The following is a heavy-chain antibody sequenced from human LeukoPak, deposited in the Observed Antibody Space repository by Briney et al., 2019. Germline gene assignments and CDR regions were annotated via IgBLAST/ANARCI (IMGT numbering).Heavy chain of an antibody. V-gene: IGHV3-74*01. D-gene: IGHD1-26*01. CDR1: GFTFSSYW. J-gene: IGHJ4*02. CDR3: AKGRSGSYPLFDY. Sequence: PGGSLRLSCAASGFTFSSYWMHWVRQAPGKGLVWVSRINSDGSSTSYADSVKGRFTISRDNAKNTLYLQMISLRAEDTAVYYCAKGRSGSYPLFDYWGQGTLVTVSS. CDR2: INSDGSST.